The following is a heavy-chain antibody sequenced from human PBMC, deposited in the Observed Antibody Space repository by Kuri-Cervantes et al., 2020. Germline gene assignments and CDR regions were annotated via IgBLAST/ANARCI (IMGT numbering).Heavy chain of an antibody. J-gene: IGHJ4*02. CDR1: GGSISSYY. V-gene: IGHV4-4*07. CDR3: ARGYRGLLTYYFDY. D-gene: IGHD1-26*01. Sequence: SETLSLTCTVSGGSISSYYWSWIRQPAGKGLEWIGRIYTSGSTNYNPSLKSRVTMSVDTSKNQFSLKLSSATAADTAVYYCARGYRGLLTYYFDYWGQGTLVTVSS. CDR2: IYTSGST.